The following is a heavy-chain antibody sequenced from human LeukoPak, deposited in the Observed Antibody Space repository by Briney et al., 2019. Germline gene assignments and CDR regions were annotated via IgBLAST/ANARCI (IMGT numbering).Heavy chain of an antibody. CDR2: IYYTGIT. Sequence: PSETLSLTCTVSGGSMNTYYWSWIRQPPGEGLEWIGSIYYTGITAYNLSLQSRVTVSVDTSKNQFSLRLTSVTAADTAVYYCAGSPEYCSGGNCYRFDHWGQGTLVTVSS. CDR3: AGSPEYCSGGNCYRFDH. J-gene: IGHJ4*02. D-gene: IGHD2-15*01. V-gene: IGHV4-59*08. CDR1: GGSMNTYY.